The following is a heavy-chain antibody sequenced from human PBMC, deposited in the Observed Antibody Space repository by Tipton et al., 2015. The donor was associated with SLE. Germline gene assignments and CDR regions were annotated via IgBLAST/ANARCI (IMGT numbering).Heavy chain of an antibody. J-gene: IGHJ3*01. D-gene: IGHD7-27*01. CDR3: TRDETGDPD. CDR1: GFTFGDYA. CDR2: IRSKAYGGTT. Sequence: RSLRLSCTASGFTFGDYAMGWVRQAPGKGLEGVGFIRSKAYGGTTEYAASVKGRFTISRDDSKSIAYLQMNSLKTEDTAVYYCTRDETGDPDWGQGTMVTVSS. V-gene: IGHV3-49*04.